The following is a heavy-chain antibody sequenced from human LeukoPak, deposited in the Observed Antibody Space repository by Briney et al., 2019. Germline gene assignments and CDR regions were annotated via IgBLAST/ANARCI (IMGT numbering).Heavy chain of an antibody. D-gene: IGHD3-22*01. CDR2: ISAYNGNT. J-gene: IGHJ4*02. CDR1: GYTFTSYG. V-gene: IGHV1-18*01. Sequence: ASVKVSCKASGYTFTSYGISWVRQAPGQGLELMGLISAYNGNTNYAQKLQGRVTMTTDTSTSTAYMELRSLRSDDTAVYYCARDYYYDSSGYCPFDYWGQGTLVTVSS. CDR3: ARDYYYDSSGYCPFDY.